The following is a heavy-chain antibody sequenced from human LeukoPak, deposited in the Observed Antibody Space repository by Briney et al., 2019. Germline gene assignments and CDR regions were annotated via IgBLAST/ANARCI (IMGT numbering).Heavy chain of an antibody. CDR2: ISGSSSFI. V-gene: IGHV3-21*01. CDR1: GFTFSDYA. CDR3: ARLPQSFVGASPFDF. J-gene: IGHJ4*02. D-gene: IGHD3-16*01. Sequence: GGSLRLSCAASGFTFSDYAMTWVRQAPGKGLEWVSSISGSSSFIYYTYSVQGRFTVSRDNAENSLFLQMDSLKAEDTAVYYCARLPQSFVGASPFDFWGQGTLVTVSS.